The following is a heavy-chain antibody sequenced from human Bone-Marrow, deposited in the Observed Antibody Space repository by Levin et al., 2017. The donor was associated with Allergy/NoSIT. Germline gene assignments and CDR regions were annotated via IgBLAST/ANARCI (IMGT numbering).Heavy chain of an antibody. CDR1: GYTFTSYA. CDR3: ARDLLGLDYDFWSGYYQTNYFDY. D-gene: IGHD3-3*01. CDR2: INTNTGNP. V-gene: IGHV7-4-1*02. J-gene: IGHJ4*02. Sequence: GESLKISCKASGYTFTSYAMNWVRQAPGQGLEWMGWINTNTGNPTYAQGFTGRFVFSLDTSVSTAYLQISSLKAEDTAVYYCARDLLGLDYDFWSGYYQTNYFDYWGQGTLVTVSS.